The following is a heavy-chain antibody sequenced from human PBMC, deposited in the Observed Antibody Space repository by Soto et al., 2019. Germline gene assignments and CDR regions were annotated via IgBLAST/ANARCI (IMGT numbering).Heavy chain of an antibody. J-gene: IGHJ4*02. Sequence: SLRLSCAASGFTFSSYAMHWVRQAPGKGLEWVAVITSSSSYKYYADSVKGRFTISRDNAKNSLYLQMNSLRAEDTAVYYCARESEDLTSNFDYWGQGTLVTVSS. CDR3: ARESEDLTSNFDY. V-gene: IGHV3-21*01. CDR2: ITSSSSYK. CDR1: GFTFSSYA.